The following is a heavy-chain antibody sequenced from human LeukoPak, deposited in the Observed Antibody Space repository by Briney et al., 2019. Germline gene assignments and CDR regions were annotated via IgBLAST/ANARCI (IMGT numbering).Heavy chain of an antibody. Sequence: ASVKVSCKASGYTFTSYDINWVRQATGQGLEWMGWMNPNSGNTGYAQKFQGRGTMTRNTSISTAYMELSSLRSEDTAVYYCARVDTAILRFDYWGQGTLVTVSS. D-gene: IGHD5-18*01. CDR2: MNPNSGNT. CDR1: GYTFTSYD. CDR3: ARVDTAILRFDY. J-gene: IGHJ4*02. V-gene: IGHV1-8*01.